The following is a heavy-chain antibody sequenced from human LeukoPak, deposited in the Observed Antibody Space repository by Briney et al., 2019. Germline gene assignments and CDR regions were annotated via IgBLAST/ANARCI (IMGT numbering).Heavy chain of an antibody. D-gene: IGHD1-26*01. Sequence: PGGSLRLSCAASGFTFSDYAMSWVRQAPGRGLEWVLGISGSGVITNYADSVKGRFTISRDNSKNTLYLQMNSLRAEDTAVYYCAKSLVGTTTRVGWGQGTLVTVSS. V-gene: IGHV3-23*01. CDR3: AKSLVGTTTRVG. J-gene: IGHJ4*02. CDR1: GFTFSDYA. CDR2: ISGSGVIT.